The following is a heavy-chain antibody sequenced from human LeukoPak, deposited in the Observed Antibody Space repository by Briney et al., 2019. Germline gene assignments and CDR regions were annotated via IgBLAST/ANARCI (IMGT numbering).Heavy chain of an antibody. CDR2: IIPIFGTA. CDR3: AAPGDYGEGPFEV. D-gene: IGHD4-17*01. J-gene: IGHJ4*02. Sequence: GASVKVSCKASGGTFSSYAISWVRQAPGQGLEWMGGIIPIFGTANYAQKFQSRVTITADESTSTAYMELSSLRSEDTAVYYCAAPGDYGEGPFEVWGQGPLVTVS. CDR1: GGTFSSYA. V-gene: IGHV1-69*13.